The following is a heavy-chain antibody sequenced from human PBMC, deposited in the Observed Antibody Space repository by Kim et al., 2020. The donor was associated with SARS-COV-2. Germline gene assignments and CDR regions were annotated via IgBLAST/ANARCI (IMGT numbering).Heavy chain of an antibody. Sequence: SVKVSCKASGGTFSSYAISWVRQAPGQGLEWMGGIIPIFGTANYAQKFQGRVTITADKSTSTAYMELSSLRSEDTAVYYCARGSSSNYYGSGDWFDPWGQGTLVTVSS. D-gene: IGHD3-10*01. J-gene: IGHJ5*02. CDR2: IIPIFGTA. CDR3: ARGSSSNYYGSGDWFDP. CDR1: GGTFSSYA. V-gene: IGHV1-69*06.